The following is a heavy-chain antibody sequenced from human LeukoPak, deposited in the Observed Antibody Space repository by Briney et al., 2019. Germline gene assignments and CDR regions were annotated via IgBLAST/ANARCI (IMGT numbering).Heavy chain of an antibody. CDR2: IYDSGNT. Sequence: SETLSLTCTVSGGSISSSTHYWGWIRQPPGKGLEWIGCIYDSGNTDYNPSFKSRVTISADMSENQFSLKLSSVTAADTAVYYCARENRGWSNYYMDVWGKGTTVTVSS. V-gene: IGHV4-39*07. CDR1: GGSISSSTHY. D-gene: IGHD6-19*01. CDR3: ARENRGWSNYYMDV. J-gene: IGHJ6*03.